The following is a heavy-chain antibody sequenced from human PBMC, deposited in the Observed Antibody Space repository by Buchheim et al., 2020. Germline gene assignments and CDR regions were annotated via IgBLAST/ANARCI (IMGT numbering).Heavy chain of an antibody. CDR3: ARTTVVRGVTTPYYFDY. Sequence: QVQLVQSGAEVKKPGASVKVSCKASGYTFTSYYMHWVRQAPGQGLEWMGIINPSGGSTSYAQKFQGRVTMTRDTSTGTVYMEMSSLRSEDTAVYYCARTTVVRGVTTPYYFDYWGQGTL. CDR2: INPSGGST. D-gene: IGHD3-10*01. V-gene: IGHV1-46*01. CDR1: GYTFTSYY. J-gene: IGHJ4*02.